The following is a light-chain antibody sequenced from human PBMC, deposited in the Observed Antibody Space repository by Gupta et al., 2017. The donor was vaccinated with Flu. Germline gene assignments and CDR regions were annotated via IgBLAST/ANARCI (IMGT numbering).Light chain of an antibody. J-gene: IGLJ3*02. CDR3: AAWDDSLNGLWV. CDR1: SSSIGSNV. CDR2: DNN. V-gene: IGLV1-44*01. Sequence: SSSIGSNVVSWYQQLPGTAPKLLIYDNNQRPSGVPDRFSGSKSGTSASLAISGLQSKDEADYYCAAWDDSLNGLWVFGGGTKVTVL.